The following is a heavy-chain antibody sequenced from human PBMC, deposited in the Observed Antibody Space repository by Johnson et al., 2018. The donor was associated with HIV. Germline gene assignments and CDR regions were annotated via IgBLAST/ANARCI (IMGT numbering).Heavy chain of an antibody. CDR2: KSYDGSNK. D-gene: IGHD6-19*01. CDR3: VSISGDKSTNPPDLQMGSLRAWDASGYCCAIMSAAEDAEAFDF. Sequence: VQLVESGGGVVQPGRSLRLSCAASGFTFFSYTMHWVRQAPGKGLESVAVKSYDGSNKYYVDSVKGRLTIPKDNSKNTLYLQMDSLRAEDEGVSFCVSISGDKSTNPPDLQMGSLRAWDASGYCCAIMSAAEDAEAFDFWVQGTMVTVSS. J-gene: IGHJ3*01. V-gene: IGHV3-30-3*01. CDR1: GFTFFSYT.